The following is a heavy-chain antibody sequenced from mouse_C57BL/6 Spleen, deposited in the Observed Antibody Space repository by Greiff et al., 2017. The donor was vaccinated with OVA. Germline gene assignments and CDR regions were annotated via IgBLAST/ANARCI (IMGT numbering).Heavy chain of an antibody. CDR3: ARNWDSNYSWFAY. CDR2: IWSGGST. D-gene: IGHD2-5*01. CDR1: GFSLTSYG. Sequence: VKLVESGPGLVQPSQSLSITCTVSGFSLTSYGVHWVRQSPGKGLEWLGVIWSGGSTDYNAAFISRLSISKDNSKSQVFFKMNSLQADDTAIYYCARNWDSNYSWFAYWGQGTLVTVSA. J-gene: IGHJ3*01. V-gene: IGHV2-2*01.